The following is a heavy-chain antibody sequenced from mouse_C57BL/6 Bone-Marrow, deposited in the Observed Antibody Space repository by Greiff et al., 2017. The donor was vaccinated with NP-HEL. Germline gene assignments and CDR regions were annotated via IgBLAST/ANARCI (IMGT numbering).Heavy chain of an antibody. Sequence: VNLVESGAELARPGASVKLSCKASGYTFTSYGISWVKQRTGQGLEWIGEIYPRSGNTYYNEKFKGKATLTADKSSSTAYMELRSLTSEDSAVYFCARFITTEWYFDVWGTGTTVTVSS. V-gene: IGHV1-81*01. D-gene: IGHD1-2*01. J-gene: IGHJ1*03. CDR1: GYTFTSYG. CDR2: IYPRSGNT. CDR3: ARFITTEWYFDV.